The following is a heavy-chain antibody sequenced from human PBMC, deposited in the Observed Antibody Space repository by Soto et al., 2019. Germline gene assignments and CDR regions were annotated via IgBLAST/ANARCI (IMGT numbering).Heavy chain of an antibody. J-gene: IGHJ6*02. Sequence: QVQLVQSGAEVKKPGSSVKVSCKASGGTLSNYGISWVRQAPGQGLEWMGGIIPVFGTANYAQKFQGRVTITADESTTTDYMDVSSLRSDDTAVYYCARGDATKIVVTTYYGMDVWGQGTTVTVSS. CDR3: ARGDATKIVVTTYYGMDV. D-gene: IGHD4-17*01. CDR2: IIPVFGTA. V-gene: IGHV1-69*12. CDR1: GGTLSNYG.